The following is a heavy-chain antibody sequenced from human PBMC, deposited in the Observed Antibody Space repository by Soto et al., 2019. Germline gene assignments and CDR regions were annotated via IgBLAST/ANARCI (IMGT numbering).Heavy chain of an antibody. D-gene: IGHD6-13*01. J-gene: IGHJ4*02. Sequence: PGGSLRLSCAASGFTFSSYAMSWVRQAPGKGLEWVSAISGSGGSTYYADSVKGRFTISRDNSKNTLYLQMNSLRVEDTAVYYCAKDQDIYLAADVFDYWGQGTLVTVSS. CDR2: ISGSGGST. CDR1: GFTFSSYA. CDR3: AKDQDIYLAADVFDY. V-gene: IGHV3-23*01.